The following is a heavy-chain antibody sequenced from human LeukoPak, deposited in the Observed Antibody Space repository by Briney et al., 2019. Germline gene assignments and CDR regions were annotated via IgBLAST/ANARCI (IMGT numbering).Heavy chain of an antibody. J-gene: IGHJ4*02. CDR1: GFTFSNYI. D-gene: IGHD3-3*01. V-gene: IGHV3-23*01. CDR3: AKGASDDFWSGYYSDY. CDR2: ISPSGDST. Sequence: GGSLRLSCAASGFTFSNYIMNWVRQAPGKGLEWVSAISPSGDSTYYADSVKGRFTISRDNSKSTLYLQMNSLRAEDTAVYYCAKGASDDFWSGYYSDYWGQGTLVTVSS.